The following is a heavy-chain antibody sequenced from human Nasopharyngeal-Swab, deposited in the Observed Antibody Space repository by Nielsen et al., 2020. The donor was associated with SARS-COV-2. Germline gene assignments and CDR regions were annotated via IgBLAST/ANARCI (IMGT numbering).Heavy chain of an antibody. J-gene: IGHJ6*02. V-gene: IGHV3-30*18. CDR3: AKDKRYFDWDGMDV. D-gene: IGHD3-9*01. CDR2: ISYDGGSK. Sequence: RGSLRLSCAASGFTFSTYGMHWVRQAPGKGLEWVAVISYDGGSKYYADSVKGRFTISRDNSKNTLYLQMNSLRAEDTAVYYCAKDKRYFDWDGMDVWGQGTTVTVSS. CDR1: GFTFSTYG.